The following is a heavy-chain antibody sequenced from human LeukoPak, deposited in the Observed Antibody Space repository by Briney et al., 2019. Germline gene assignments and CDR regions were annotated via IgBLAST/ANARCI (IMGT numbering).Heavy chain of an antibody. CDR3: ARDLYDFWSGPTGYFDY. Sequence: GGSLRLSCAASGFTFSSYSMNWVRQAPGKGLEWVAVIWYDGSNKYYADSVKGRFTISRDNSKNTLYLQMNSLRAEDTAVYYCARDLYDFWSGPTGYFDYWGQGTLVTVSS. CDR2: IWYDGSNK. J-gene: IGHJ4*02. D-gene: IGHD3-3*01. CDR1: GFTFSSYS. V-gene: IGHV3-33*08.